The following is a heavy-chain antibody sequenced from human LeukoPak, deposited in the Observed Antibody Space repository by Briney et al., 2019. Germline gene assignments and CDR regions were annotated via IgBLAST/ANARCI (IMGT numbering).Heavy chain of an antibody. J-gene: IGHJ5*02. D-gene: IGHD3-3*01. CDR1: GYTFTGYY. CDR2: INPNSGGT. CDR3: ARGRDFWSGYTEFDP. V-gene: IGHV1-2*02. Sequence: ASVKVSCKASGYTFTGYYMHWVRQAPGQGLEWIGWINPNSGGTNYAQKFQGRVTMTRDTSISTAYMELSRLRSDDTAVYYRARGRDFWSGYTEFDPWGQGTLVTVSS.